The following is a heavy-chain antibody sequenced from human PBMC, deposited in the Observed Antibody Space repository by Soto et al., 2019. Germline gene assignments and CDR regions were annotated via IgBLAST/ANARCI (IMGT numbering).Heavy chain of an antibody. J-gene: IGHJ3*01. V-gene: IGHV2-5*02. CDR1: GFSLGSSGVG. Sequence: SGPTLVNPTQTLTLTCTFSGFSLGSSGVGVGWIRQPPGKALEWLALIYWDDDERYNPFRKNRLTITKDTSNNRGFLTLTNVDPVDTATYYCAHVRGDLNDAFDVWGQGTMVTVSS. CDR3: AHVRGDLNDAFDV. D-gene: IGHD3-10*02. CDR2: IYWDDDE.